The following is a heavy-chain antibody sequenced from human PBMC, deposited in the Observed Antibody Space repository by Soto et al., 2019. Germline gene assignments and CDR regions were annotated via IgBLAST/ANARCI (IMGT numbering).Heavy chain of an antibody. CDR3: ARKRRSRAWFHP. V-gene: IGHV3-11*01. CDR2: ISSSGSTI. CDR1: GFTFSDYY. J-gene: IGHJ5*02. D-gene: IGHD3-10*01. Sequence: GGSLRLSCAASGFTFSDYYMTWIRQPPGKGLEWVSYISSSGSTIYYADSVKGRFTISRDNAKNSLYLQMNSLRSEDTAVYYFARKRRSRAWFHPWGQAPLVTV.